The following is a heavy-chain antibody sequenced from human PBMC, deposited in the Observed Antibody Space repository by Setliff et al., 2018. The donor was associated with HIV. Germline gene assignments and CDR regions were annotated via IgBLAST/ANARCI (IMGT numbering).Heavy chain of an antibody. J-gene: IGHJ3*02. Sequence: ASVKVSCKASGYTFTSYGISWVRQAPGQGLEWMGWISAYNGNTNYAQKSQGRVTMTTDTSTSTAYMELRSLRSDDTAGYYCARDVDYTDAFDIWGQGTMVTVSS. CDR3: ARDVDYTDAFDI. CDR2: ISAYNGNT. D-gene: IGHD4-4*01. V-gene: IGHV1-18*01. CDR1: GYTFTSYG.